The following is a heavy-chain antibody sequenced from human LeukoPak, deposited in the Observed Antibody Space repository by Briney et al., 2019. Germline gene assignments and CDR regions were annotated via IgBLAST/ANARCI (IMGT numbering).Heavy chain of an antibody. J-gene: IGHJ4*02. D-gene: IGHD4-17*01. CDR2: GFYSGSA. CDR1: GGSISGSSYY. V-gene: IGHV4-39*01. CDR3: ARLRGAMTPVTSDFDY. Sequence: SETLSLTCAVSGGSISGSSYYWAWIRQPPGKGLEWIGSGFYSGSAYYNPSLKSRVTISVDTSKNQFSLNLSSVTAADTAVYYCARLRGAMTPVTSDFDYWGQGTLVTVSS.